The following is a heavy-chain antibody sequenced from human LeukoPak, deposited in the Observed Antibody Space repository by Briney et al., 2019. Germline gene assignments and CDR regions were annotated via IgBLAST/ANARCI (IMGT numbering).Heavy chain of an antibody. J-gene: IGHJ4*02. CDR1: GFTFSSYW. V-gene: IGHV3-74*01. Sequence: GGSLRLSCAASGFTFSSYWMHWVRQAPGKGPVWVSRINNDGSGTTYADSVKGRFTISRDNSKNTLYLQMNSLRAEDTAVYYCAREPDYYDSSGYYFGFDYWGQGTLVTVSS. CDR2: INNDGSGT. CDR3: AREPDYYDSSGYYFGFDY. D-gene: IGHD3-22*01.